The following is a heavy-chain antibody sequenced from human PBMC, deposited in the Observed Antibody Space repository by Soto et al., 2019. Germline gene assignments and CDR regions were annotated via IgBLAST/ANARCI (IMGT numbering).Heavy chain of an antibody. CDR2: LIPIFGAA. J-gene: IGHJ5*02. CDR1: GGTFTNYV. Sequence: QVQLVQSGAEVRKPGSSVKVSCKISGGTFTNYVISWLRQAPGQGLEWMGGLIPIFGAANLAQKFQGRVTITAGESTSTVNMELSSLTSEDTAVYYCARGRSAPIFDPWGQGTLVTVSS. D-gene: IGHD6-25*01. V-gene: IGHV1-69*01. CDR3: ARGRSAPIFDP.